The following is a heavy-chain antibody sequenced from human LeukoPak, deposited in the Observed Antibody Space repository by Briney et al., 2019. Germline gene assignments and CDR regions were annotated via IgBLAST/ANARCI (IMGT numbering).Heavy chain of an antibody. D-gene: IGHD3-3*01. CDR2: IYYSGST. Sequence: PSETLSLTCTVSGGSISSSSYYWGWIRQPPGKGLEWIGSIYYSGSTYYNPSLKSRVTISVDTSTNQFSLKLSSVTAADTAVYYCARSLRTRYDFWSGCHFDYWGQGTLVTVSS. CDR3: ARSLRTRYDFWSGCHFDY. CDR1: GGSISSSSYY. V-gene: IGHV4-39*07. J-gene: IGHJ4*02.